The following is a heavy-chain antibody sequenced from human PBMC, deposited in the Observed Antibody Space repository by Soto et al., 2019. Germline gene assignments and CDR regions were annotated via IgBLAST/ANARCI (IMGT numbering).Heavy chain of an antibody. CDR2: ISSSSSYI. Sequence: GGSLRLSCAASGFTFSSYSMNWVRQAPGKGLEWVSSISSSSSYIYYADSVKGRFTISRDNAKNSLYLQMNSLRAEDTAVYYCARGSHCSGGSCYSDYWGQGTLVTVSS. CDR1: GFTFSSYS. V-gene: IGHV3-21*01. CDR3: ARGSHCSGGSCYSDY. J-gene: IGHJ4*02. D-gene: IGHD2-15*01.